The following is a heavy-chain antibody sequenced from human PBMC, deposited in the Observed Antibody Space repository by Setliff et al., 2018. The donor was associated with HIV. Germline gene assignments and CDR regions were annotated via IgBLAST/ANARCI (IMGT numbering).Heavy chain of an antibody. CDR1: GGSFSGYY. CDR2: INHSGST. J-gene: IGHJ6*02. CDR3: TRAEQQLPYYYYYYGMDV. V-gene: IGHV4-34*01. Sequence: TSETLSLTCAVYGGSFSGYYWSWIRQPPGKGLEWIGEINHSGSTNYNPSLKSRVTISVDTSKNQFSLKLSSVTAADTAVYYCTRAEQQLPYYYYYYGMDVGGQGTTVTVSS. D-gene: IGHD6-13*01.